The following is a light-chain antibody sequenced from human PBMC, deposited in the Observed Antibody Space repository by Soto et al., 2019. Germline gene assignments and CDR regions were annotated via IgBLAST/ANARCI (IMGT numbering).Light chain of an antibody. Sequence: QSALTQPASVSGSPGQSITISCTGTSDDVGGYAYVSWYQHYPGKAPKLIISEVSNRPSGVSDRFSGSRSGNTASLTISGLQAEVEADYYCSSYTANTTPLFGGGTKLTVL. CDR2: EVS. V-gene: IGLV2-14*01. CDR3: SSYTANTTPL. CDR1: SDDVGGYAY. J-gene: IGLJ2*01.